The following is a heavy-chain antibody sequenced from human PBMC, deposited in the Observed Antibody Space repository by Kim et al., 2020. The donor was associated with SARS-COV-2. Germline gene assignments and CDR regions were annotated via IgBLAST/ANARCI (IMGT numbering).Heavy chain of an antibody. CDR1: GGSISSGDYY. J-gene: IGHJ5*02. Sequence: SETLSLTCTVSGGSISSGDYYWSWIRQPPGKGLEWIGYIYYSGSTYYNPSLKSRVTISVDTSKNQFSLKLSSVTAADTAVYYCARAGYNYDFWSGFINWFDPWGQGTLVTVSS. CDR2: IYYSGST. V-gene: IGHV4-30-4*01. D-gene: IGHD3-3*01. CDR3: ARAGYNYDFWSGFINWFDP.